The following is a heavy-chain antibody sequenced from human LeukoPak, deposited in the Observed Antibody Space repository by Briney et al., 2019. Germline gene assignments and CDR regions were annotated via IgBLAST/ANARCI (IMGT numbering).Heavy chain of an antibody. D-gene: IGHD1-26*01. CDR3: ARDIIGGNYA. CDR2: IYIDGST. J-gene: IGHJ3*01. CDR1: GGSISSYY. Sequence: SETLSLTCTVPGGSISSYYWSWIRQPAGKGLEWIGRIYIDGSTNYNPSLKSRVTVSLDTSKNQLSLKLSSVTAADTAVYYCARDIIGGNYAWGQGTMVTVSS. V-gene: IGHV4-4*07.